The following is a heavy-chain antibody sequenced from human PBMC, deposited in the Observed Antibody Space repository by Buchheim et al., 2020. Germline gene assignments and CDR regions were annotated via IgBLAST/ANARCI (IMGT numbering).Heavy chain of an antibody. CDR2: INPSAGST. V-gene: IGHV1-46*01. J-gene: IGHJ4*02. Sequence: QVQLVQSGAEVKEPGASVKVSCKASGYTFTSYYMHWVRQAPGQGLEWMGVINPSAGSTTYAQKFQGRLTMTRDTSTTTVYMELVSLRVEDTAVYFCARAASSGRRFDYWGQGT. CDR1: GYTFTSYY. CDR3: ARAASSGRRFDY. D-gene: IGHD1-26*01.